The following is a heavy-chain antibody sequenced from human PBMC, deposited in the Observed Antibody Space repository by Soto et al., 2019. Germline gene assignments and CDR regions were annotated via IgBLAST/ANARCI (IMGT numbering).Heavy chain of an antibody. CDR3: AKLGSQLLSYYGMDV. J-gene: IGHJ6*02. CDR2: FGITGGDT. CDR1: GFPFSSYA. D-gene: IGHD2-2*01. Sequence: GGSLRLSCAAAGFPFSSYAMGWVRPAPGKGLEWVSTFGITGGDTYYADSVKGRFFISRDDSKYTLHLQMNSLRAEDTAVYHCAKLGSQLLSYYGMDVWGQGTTVTVSS. V-gene: IGHV3-23*01.